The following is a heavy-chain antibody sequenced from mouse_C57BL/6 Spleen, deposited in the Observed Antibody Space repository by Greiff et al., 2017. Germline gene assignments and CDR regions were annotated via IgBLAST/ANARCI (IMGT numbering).Heavy chain of an antibody. Sequence: EVQLQQSGAELVKPGASVTLSCTASGFNIKDYYMHWVKQRTEQGLAWIGRIDPEDGETKYAPKFPGKATITADTSSNTADLQISSLTSEDTAVYYCALSTTVVASSYWYFDVWGTVTTVTVSS. J-gene: IGHJ1*03. CDR1: GFNIKDYY. D-gene: IGHD1-1*01. V-gene: IGHV14-2*01. CDR3: ALSTTVVASSYWYFDV. CDR2: IDPEDGET.